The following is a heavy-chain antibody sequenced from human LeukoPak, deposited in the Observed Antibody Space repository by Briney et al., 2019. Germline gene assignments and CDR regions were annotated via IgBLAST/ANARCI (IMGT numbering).Heavy chain of an antibody. V-gene: IGHV1-69*13. Sequence: ASVKVSCKASGGTFSSYAISWVRQAPGQGLEWMGGIIPIFGTANYAQKFQGRVTITADESTSTAYMELSSLRSEDTAVYYCARDGEVQLERQGNGYYFDYWGQGTLVTVSS. CDR2: IIPIFGTA. CDR1: GGTFSSYA. D-gene: IGHD1-1*01. CDR3: ARDGEVQLERQGNGYYFDY. J-gene: IGHJ4*02.